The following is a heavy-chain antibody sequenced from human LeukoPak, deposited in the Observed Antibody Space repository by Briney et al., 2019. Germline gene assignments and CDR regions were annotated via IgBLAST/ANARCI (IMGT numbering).Heavy chain of an antibody. J-gene: IGHJ4*02. CDR1: GFTFSSYE. V-gene: IGHV3-48*03. D-gene: IGHD3-9*01. CDR3: ARVIGYYDILTGYSPDTYYFDY. Sequence: GGSLRLSCAASGFTFSSYEMNWVRQAPGKGLEWVSYISSSGSPIYYADSVKGRFTISSDNAKNSLYLQMNSLRAEDTAVYYCARVIGYYDILTGYSPDTYYFDYWGQGTLVTVSS. CDR2: ISSSGSPI.